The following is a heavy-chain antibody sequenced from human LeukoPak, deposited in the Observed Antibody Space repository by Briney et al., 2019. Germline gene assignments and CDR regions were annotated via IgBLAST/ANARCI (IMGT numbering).Heavy chain of an antibody. Sequence: PGGSLRLSCAASGFTFSSYSMNWVRQAPGKGLEWVSSISSSSSYIYYADSVKGRFTISRDNSKNTLYLQMNSLRAEDTAVYYCVRDDDRPDNGLDYWGRGTLVTVSS. CDR3: VRDDDRPDNGLDY. D-gene: IGHD3-22*01. CDR1: GFTFSSYS. CDR2: ISSSSSYI. J-gene: IGHJ4*02. V-gene: IGHV3-21*01.